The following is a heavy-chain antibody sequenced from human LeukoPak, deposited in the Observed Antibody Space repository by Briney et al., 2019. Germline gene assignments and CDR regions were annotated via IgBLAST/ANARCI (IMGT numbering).Heavy chain of an antibody. CDR2: ISTSASYI. J-gene: IGHJ4*02. Sequence: GGSLRLSCAASGFTFSNYAMQWVRQAPGKGLEWLSSISTSASYIYYADSVKGRFTISRDNAKNSLYLQMNGLRAEDTAVYYCAREEYDTSESDYWGQGTLVTVSS. V-gene: IGHV3-21*01. CDR1: GFTFSNYA. D-gene: IGHD3-22*01. CDR3: AREEYDTSESDY.